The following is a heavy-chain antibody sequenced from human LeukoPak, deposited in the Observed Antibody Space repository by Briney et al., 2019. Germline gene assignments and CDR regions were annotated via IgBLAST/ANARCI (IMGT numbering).Heavy chain of an antibody. J-gene: IGHJ3*02. CDR2: MNPNSGNT. CDR3: ARGHVAAAGSQSGAFDI. V-gene: IGHV1-8*03. Sequence: ASVKVSCKPSGYTFTSYDINWVRQATGQGLEWMGWMNPNSGNTGYAQKFQGRVTITRNTSISTAYMELSSLRSEDTAVYYCARGHVAAAGSQSGAFDIWGQGTMVTVSS. CDR1: GYTFTSYD. D-gene: IGHD6-13*01.